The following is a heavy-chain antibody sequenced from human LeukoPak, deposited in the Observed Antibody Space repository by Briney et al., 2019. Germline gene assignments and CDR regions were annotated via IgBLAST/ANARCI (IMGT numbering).Heavy chain of an antibody. CDR2: IYYRGST. D-gene: IGHD3-3*01. CDR3: ARDGRFPRRTFDI. Sequence: SETLSLTCTVSGGSISSYYWSWIRQPPGKGLEWIGYIYYRGSTNYNPSLKSRVTISVDTSKNQFSLKLSSVTAADTAVYYCARDGRFPRRTFDIWGQGTMVTVSS. J-gene: IGHJ3*02. CDR1: GGSISSYY. V-gene: IGHV4-59*01.